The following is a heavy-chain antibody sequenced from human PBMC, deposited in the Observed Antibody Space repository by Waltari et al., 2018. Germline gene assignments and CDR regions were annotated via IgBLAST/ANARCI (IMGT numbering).Heavy chain of an antibody. CDR2: ISWNSFFI. J-gene: IGHJ4*02. CDR3: AKGLYYYESSGLPYFDY. V-gene: IGHV3-9*01. Sequence: EVQLVESGGGSVQPGRSVRLSCVGSGFSLDNYAMPWVRQAPGKGLEWVSGISWNSFFIGYADSVKGRFTISRDNAKNSLYLQMNSLRVEDTAFYYCAKGLYYYESSGLPYFDYWGQGTLVT. CDR1: GFSLDNYA. D-gene: IGHD3-22*01.